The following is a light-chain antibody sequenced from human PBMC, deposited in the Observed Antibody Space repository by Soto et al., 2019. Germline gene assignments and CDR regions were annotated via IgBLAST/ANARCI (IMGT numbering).Light chain of an antibody. CDR1: QSINTW. CDR3: QHYYSYPPWT. V-gene: IGKV1-5*03. J-gene: IGKJ1*01. Sequence: EIQMTQSPSTLSASVGERVTITCRASQSINTWLAWYQQEPGKAPRLLIYKASSLESGVPSRFSGSGSGTEVTLTIISLLPDDFSTYYCQHYYSYPPWTFGQGTKVEIK. CDR2: KAS.